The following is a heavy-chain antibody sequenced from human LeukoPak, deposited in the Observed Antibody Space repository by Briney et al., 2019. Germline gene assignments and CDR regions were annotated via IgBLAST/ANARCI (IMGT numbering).Heavy chain of an antibody. Sequence: GESLKISCKGSGYSFTSYWIGWVRQMPGKGLEWMGIIYPGDSDTRYSPSFQGQVTISADKSISTAYLQWSSLKASDTAMYYCARQRATEYRSVDAFDIWGQGTMVTVSS. J-gene: IGHJ3*02. V-gene: IGHV5-51*01. D-gene: IGHD5-12*01. CDR2: IYPGDSDT. CDR1: GYSFTSYW. CDR3: ARQRATEYRSVDAFDI.